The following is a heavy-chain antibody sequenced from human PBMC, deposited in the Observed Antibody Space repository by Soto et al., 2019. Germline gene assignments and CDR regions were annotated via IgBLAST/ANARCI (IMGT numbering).Heavy chain of an antibody. CDR2: IKQDGSEK. D-gene: IGHD3-3*01. CDR1: GFTFSSYW. Sequence: GGSLRLSCAASGFTFSSYWMSWVRQAPGKGLEWVANIKQDGSEKYYVDSVKGRFTISRDNAKNSLYLQMNSLRAEDTAVYYCARERPTGTYDFWSGYYYDAFDIWGQGTMVTVSS. V-gene: IGHV3-7*05. J-gene: IGHJ3*02. CDR3: ARERPTGTYDFWSGYYYDAFDI.